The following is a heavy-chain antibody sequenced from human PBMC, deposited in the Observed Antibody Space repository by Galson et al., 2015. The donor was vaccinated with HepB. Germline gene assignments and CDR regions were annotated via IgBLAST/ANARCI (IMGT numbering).Heavy chain of an antibody. J-gene: IGHJ4*02. V-gene: IGHV1-69*13. Sequence: SVKVSCKASGGTFSSYAISWVRQAPGQGLEWMGGIIPIFGTANYAQKFQGRVTITADESTSTAYMELSSLRSEDTAVYYCARGTVDTAMVTLTYWGQGTLVTVSS. CDR1: GGTFSSYA. CDR2: IIPIFGTA. D-gene: IGHD5-18*01. CDR3: ARGTVDTAMVTLTY.